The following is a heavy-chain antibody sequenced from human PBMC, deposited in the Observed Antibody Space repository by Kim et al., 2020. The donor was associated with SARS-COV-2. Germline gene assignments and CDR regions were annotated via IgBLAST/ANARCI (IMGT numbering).Heavy chain of an antibody. Sequence: GGSLRLSCAASGFTCSSYWVTWVRQAPGKGLEWVANIKQDGNQKYYVDSVKGRFTISRDNAKNSLYLQMNSLRAEDTAVYYCARDGDLYSSGKDAFDIWGQGKMVTVSS. CDR3: ARDGDLYSSGKDAFDI. CDR1: GFTCSSYW. V-gene: IGHV3-7*01. CDR2: IKQDGNQK. J-gene: IGHJ3*02. D-gene: IGHD6-19*01.